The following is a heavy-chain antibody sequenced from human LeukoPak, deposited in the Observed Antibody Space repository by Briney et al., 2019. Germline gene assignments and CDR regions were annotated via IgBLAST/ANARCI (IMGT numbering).Heavy chain of an antibody. CDR1: SYSISSGYY. D-gene: IGHD3-3*01. J-gene: IGHJ4*02. CDR3: ARGYYDFWSGYFQFDY. Sequence: PSETLSLTCTVSSYSISSGYYWSWIRQPPGKGLEWIGEINHSGSTNYNPSLKSRDTISVDTSKNQFSLKLSSVTAADTAVYYCARGYYDFWSGYFQFDYWGQGTLVTVSS. CDR2: INHSGST. V-gene: IGHV4-38-2*02.